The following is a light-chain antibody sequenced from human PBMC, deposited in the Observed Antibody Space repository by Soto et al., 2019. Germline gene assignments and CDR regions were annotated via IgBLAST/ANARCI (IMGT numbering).Light chain of an antibody. Sequence: DIQVTQSPSSLSASVGDRVTITCQASQDIRNHLNWYQQTPGKAPKLLIYDESNLDTGVPSRFSGSGFVPYFVLPIISLQPEDIATYYCQHYDTLPLHIFGPGTKL. J-gene: IGKJ3*01. V-gene: IGKV1-33*01. CDR1: QDIRNH. CDR2: DES. CDR3: QHYDTLPLHI.